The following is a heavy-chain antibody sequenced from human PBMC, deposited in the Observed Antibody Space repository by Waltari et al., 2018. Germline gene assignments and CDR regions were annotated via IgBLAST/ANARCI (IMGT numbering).Heavy chain of an antibody. CDR3: TREVTVTDADY. D-gene: IGHD4-17*01. Sequence: EVQLVESGGGLVKPGESLRLSCVASGFSFSTYTMNWVRQAPGKGLELVASMSSSSNHIYYVHSLRGRFTISRDNAKNSLHLQMNALRAEDTAVYYCTREVTVTDADYWGQGTLVTVSS. CDR1: GFSFSTYT. J-gene: IGHJ4*02. V-gene: IGHV3-21*01. CDR2: MSSSSNHI.